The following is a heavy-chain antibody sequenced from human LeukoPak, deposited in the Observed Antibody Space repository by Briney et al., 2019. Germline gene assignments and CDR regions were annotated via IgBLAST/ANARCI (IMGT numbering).Heavy chain of an antibody. D-gene: IGHD3-3*02. Sequence: GGSLRLSCAASGFIFSSFDMNWVRQAPGKGLEWVSYISDSGSIVYYADSVKGRFTISRDNAKNSLYLQMNSLRVEDTAVYYCARDIFAVVHSGYFDHWGQGTLVTVSS. CDR3: ARDIFAVVHSGYFDH. V-gene: IGHV3-48*03. CDR1: GFIFSSFD. CDR2: ISDSGSIV. J-gene: IGHJ4*02.